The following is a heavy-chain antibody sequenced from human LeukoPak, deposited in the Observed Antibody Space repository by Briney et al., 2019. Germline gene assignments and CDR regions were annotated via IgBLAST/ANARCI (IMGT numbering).Heavy chain of an antibody. J-gene: IGHJ4*02. Sequence: PSETLSLTCTVSGGSISSSSYYWGWIRQPPGKGLEWIGSIYYSGSTHYTPSLKSRVTMISVDTSKNQFSLKLSSVTAADTAVYYCARQGIVRSGSGWFDYWGQGTLVTVSS. CDR1: GGSISSSSYY. V-gene: IGHV4-39*01. CDR3: ARQGIVRSGSGWFDY. D-gene: IGHD6-19*01. CDR2: IYYSGST.